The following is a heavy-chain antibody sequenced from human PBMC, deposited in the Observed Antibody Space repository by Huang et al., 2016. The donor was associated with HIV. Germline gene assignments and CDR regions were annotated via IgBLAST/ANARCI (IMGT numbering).Heavy chain of an antibody. CDR3: AAGYDTYYDI. CDR1: GYTLTELS. Sequence: QVQLVQSGAEVKKPGASVKVSCKVSGYTLTELSIHWVRQAPGKGLEWMGGVAPEQGETMYAQNVQGRVTMTEDTATDTAYRELHSLRPEDKAVYYWAAGYDTYYDIWGQGTMVIASS. J-gene: IGHJ3*02. V-gene: IGHV1-24*01. D-gene: IGHD2-21*01. CDR2: VAPEQGET.